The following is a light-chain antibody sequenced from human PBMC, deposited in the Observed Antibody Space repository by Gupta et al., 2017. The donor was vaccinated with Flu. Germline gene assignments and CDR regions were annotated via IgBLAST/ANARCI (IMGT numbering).Light chain of an antibody. CDR1: QSVSTF. J-gene: IGKJ3*01. Sequence: EVVLTQSPVTLSLSPGERATLSCRASQSVSTFLAWYQQKPGQAPRLLIYDASNRATGIPARFYGSGSGTDFTLTISSLEPEDFATYCCQQRSDNIFTFGPGTKVDIK. V-gene: IGKV3-11*01. CDR3: QQRSDNIFT. CDR2: DAS.